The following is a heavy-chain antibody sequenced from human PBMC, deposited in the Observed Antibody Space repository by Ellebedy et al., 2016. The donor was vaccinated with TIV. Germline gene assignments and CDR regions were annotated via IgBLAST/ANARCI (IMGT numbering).Heavy chain of an antibody. V-gene: IGHV3-23*01. CDR1: GFTFSSYA. CDR3: ARDQGWAVPGSTRFDY. Sequence: PGGSLRLSCAASGFTFSSYAMSWVRQAPGKGLEWVSAISGSGGSTYYADSVKGRFTISRDNSKNTLYLQMISLRAEDTAVYYCARDQGWAVPGSTRFDYWGQGTLVTVSS. CDR2: ISGSGGST. D-gene: IGHD6-19*01. J-gene: IGHJ4*02.